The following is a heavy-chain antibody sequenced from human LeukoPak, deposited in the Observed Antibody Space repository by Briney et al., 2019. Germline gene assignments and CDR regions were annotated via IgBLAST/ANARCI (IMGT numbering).Heavy chain of an antibody. Sequence: GGSLRLSCAASGFTFSDYYMSWIRQAPGKGLERVSYISSSGSTIYYADSVKGRFTISRDSAKDSLYLQMNSLRAEDTAVYYCARGGDPHYDFWSGYYSDYWGQGTLVTVSS. CDR1: GFTFSDYY. J-gene: IGHJ4*02. CDR2: ISSSGSTI. CDR3: ARGGDPHYDFWSGYYSDY. D-gene: IGHD3-3*01. V-gene: IGHV3-11*04.